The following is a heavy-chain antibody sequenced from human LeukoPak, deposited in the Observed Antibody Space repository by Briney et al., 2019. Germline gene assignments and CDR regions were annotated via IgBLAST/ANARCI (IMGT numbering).Heavy chain of an antibody. CDR1: GFTVSSNY. Sequence: GGSLRLSCAASGFTVSSNYMSWVRQAPGKGLEWVSVIYSGGSTYYADSVKGRFTISRDNSKNTLYLQMNSLRAEDTAVYYCAREAPEYYYGSGNYYYYYGMDVWGQGTTVTVSS. D-gene: IGHD3-10*01. CDR3: AREAPEYYYGSGNYYYYYGMDV. J-gene: IGHJ6*02. V-gene: IGHV3-53*01. CDR2: IYSGGST.